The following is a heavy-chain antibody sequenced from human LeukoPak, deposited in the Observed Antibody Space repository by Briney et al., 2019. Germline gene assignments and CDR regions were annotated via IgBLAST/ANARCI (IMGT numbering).Heavy chain of an antibody. Sequence: SETLSLTCTVSGGSMSNMYWSWIRQPPGKGLGWIGYIHYTGSTNYNPSLKSRISMSVDTSKSQLSLRLTSVTAADTALYYCARGGWSLDYWGQGTLVAVSS. V-gene: IGHV4-59*01. J-gene: IGHJ4*02. CDR3: ARGGWSLDY. CDR2: IHYTGST. CDR1: GGSMSNMY. D-gene: IGHD6-19*01.